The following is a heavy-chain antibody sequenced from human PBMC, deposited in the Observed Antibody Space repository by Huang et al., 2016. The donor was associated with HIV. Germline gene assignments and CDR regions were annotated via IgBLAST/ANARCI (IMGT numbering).Heavy chain of an antibody. Sequence: EVQLVQSEAEVKKPGESLKISGGGSGYSFTNYWIGGVRQRPGEGLEWRGIIYPADSDTRYSPSFQGQVTFSADKSTRTAYLQWSGLQASDTAIYYCARSEVLVTAVPFDHWGQGTLVTVSS. CDR2: IYPADSDT. CDR1: GYSFTNYW. D-gene: IGHD2-21*02. V-gene: IGHV5-51*03. CDR3: ARSEVLVTAVPFDH. J-gene: IGHJ4*02.